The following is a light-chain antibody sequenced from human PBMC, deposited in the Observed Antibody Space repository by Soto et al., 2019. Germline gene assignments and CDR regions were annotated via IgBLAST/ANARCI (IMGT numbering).Light chain of an antibody. CDR1: QSVRNVY. V-gene: IGKV3-20*01. CDR3: QQSGSSPRT. CDR2: DAS. Sequence: EIVLTQSPGTLSLSPGERATLSCRASQSVRNVYLARYQQKPGQAPWLLIYDASNRATGIPDRFSGSGSGTDFTLTINRLEHEEWAVYYCQQSGSSPRTFGQGTKLEIK. J-gene: IGKJ2*01.